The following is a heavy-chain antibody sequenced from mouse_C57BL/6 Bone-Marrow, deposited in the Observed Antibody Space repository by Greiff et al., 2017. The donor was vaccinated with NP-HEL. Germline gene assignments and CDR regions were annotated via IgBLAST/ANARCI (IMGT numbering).Heavy chain of an antibody. CDR3: ARSLLYYYGSSDWFAY. D-gene: IGHD1-1*01. CDR2: INPGSGGT. J-gene: IGHJ3*01. CDR1: GYAFTNYL. V-gene: IGHV1-54*01. Sequence: VQLQQSGAELVRPGTSVKVSCKASGYAFTNYLIEWVKQRPGQGLEWIGVINPGSGGTNYNEKFKGKATLTADKSSSTAYMQLSSLTSEDSAVYFCARSLLYYYGSSDWFAYWGQGTLVTVSA.